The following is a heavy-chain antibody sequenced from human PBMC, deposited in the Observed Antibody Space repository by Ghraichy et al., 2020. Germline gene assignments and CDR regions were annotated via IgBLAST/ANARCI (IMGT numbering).Heavy chain of an antibody. J-gene: IGHJ3*02. CDR3: ARKMYLADGFDI. V-gene: IGHV3-48*03. CDR1: GFTFISYE. D-gene: IGHD2-2*01. CDR2: ISSSGDTI. Sequence: GESLNISCAASGFTFISYEMNWVRQAPGKGLEWVSYISSSGDTIYYADSVKGRFTISRDNAENSLYLQMNGLRAEDTAVYYCARKMYLADGFDIWGQGTMVTVSS.